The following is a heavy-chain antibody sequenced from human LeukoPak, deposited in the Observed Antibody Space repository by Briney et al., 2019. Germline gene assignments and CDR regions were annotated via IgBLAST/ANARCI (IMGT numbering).Heavy chain of an antibody. D-gene: IGHD3-10*01. CDR1: GFTFDSYS. V-gene: IGHV3-74*01. CDR3: AIRGSPMVRNY. J-gene: IGHJ4*02. CDR2: IHGDGIST. Sequence: GGSLRLSCAASGFTFDSYSMNWVRQAPGKGLVWVSRIHGDGISTTYADSVKGRFTISIDNAKNSLYLQMNSLRAEDTAVYYCAIRGSPMVRNYWGQGTLVTVSS.